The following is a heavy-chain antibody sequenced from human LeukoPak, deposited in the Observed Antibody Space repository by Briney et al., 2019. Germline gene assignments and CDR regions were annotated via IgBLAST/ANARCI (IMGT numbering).Heavy chain of an antibody. CDR2: ITGDRTIV. CDR1: GFTFSSYA. D-gene: IGHD3-10*01. CDR3: AKDGLARGANWSDP. V-gene: IGHV3-23*01. J-gene: IGHJ5*02. Sequence: GGSLRLSCVASGFTFSSYAMSWVRRAPGKGLEWVSAITGDRTIVYYADSVKGRFTISRDNSKNTLFLHMGSLRAEDTAVYYCAKDGLARGANWSDPWGQGTLGTVSS.